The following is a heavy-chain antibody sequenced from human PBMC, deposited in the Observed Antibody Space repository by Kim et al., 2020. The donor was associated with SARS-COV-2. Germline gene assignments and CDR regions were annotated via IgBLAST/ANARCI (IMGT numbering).Heavy chain of an antibody. Sequence: YANAVKGRFTVSRDNSKSMLYLQMNVLRAEDTAVYYCVRDLTYDYSYWGQGTLVTVSS. J-gene: IGHJ4*02. V-gene: IGHV3-33*01. CDR3: VRDLTYDYSY. D-gene: IGHD2-21*01.